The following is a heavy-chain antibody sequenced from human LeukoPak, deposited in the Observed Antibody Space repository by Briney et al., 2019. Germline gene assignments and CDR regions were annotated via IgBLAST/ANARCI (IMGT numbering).Heavy chain of an antibody. CDR3: AKGYNWNDGVGFDY. Sequence: PGGSLRLSCAASGFTFDDYAMHWVRQAPGKGLEWVSGISWNSGSIGYADSVKGRFTISRDNAKNSLYLQMNSLRAEDMALYYCAKGYNWNDGVGFDYWGQGTLVTVSS. CDR2: ISWNSGSI. CDR1: GFTFDDYA. J-gene: IGHJ4*02. D-gene: IGHD1-20*01. V-gene: IGHV3-9*03.